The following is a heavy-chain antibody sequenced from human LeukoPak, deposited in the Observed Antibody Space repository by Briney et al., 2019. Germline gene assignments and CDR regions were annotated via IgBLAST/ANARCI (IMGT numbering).Heavy chain of an antibody. CDR2: ISGSGGST. CDR3: AKDNLEGYSYGPTPHY. D-gene: IGHD5-18*01. CDR1: GFTFSSYA. J-gene: IGHJ4*02. V-gene: IGHV3-23*01. Sequence: PPGGSLRLSCAASGFTFSSYAMSWVRQAPGKGLEWVSAISGSGGSTYYADSVKGRFTISRDNSKNTLYLQMNSLRAEDTAVYYCAKDNLEGYSYGPTPHYWGQGTLVTVSS.